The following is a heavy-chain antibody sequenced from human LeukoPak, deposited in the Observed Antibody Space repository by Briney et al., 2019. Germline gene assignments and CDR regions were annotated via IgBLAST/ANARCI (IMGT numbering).Heavy chain of an antibody. J-gene: IGHJ3*02. Sequence: GGSLRLSCAASGFTVSSNYMSWVRQAPGKGLEWVSVIYNGGSTYYADSVKGRFTISRDNSKNTLYLQMNSLRAEDTAVYYCARDTGMAATMGDAFDIWGQGTMVTVSS. V-gene: IGHV3-53*01. D-gene: IGHD5-24*01. CDR1: GFTVSSNY. CDR3: ARDTGMAATMGDAFDI. CDR2: IYNGGST.